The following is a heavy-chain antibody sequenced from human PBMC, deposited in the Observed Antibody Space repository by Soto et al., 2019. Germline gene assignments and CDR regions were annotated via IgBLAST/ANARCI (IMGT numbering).Heavy chain of an antibody. CDR2: IYSGGST. Sequence: EVQLVESGGGLIQPGGSLRLSCAASGFTVSSNYMRWVRQAPGKGLEWVSGIYSGGSTYYADAVKGRYTISRDNSKNTLYLQRNSLRAADTAVYYCARNPVESGYPEYFQHWGQGTLVTVSS. D-gene: IGHD3-22*01. CDR1: GFTVSSNY. CDR3: ARNPVESGYPEYFQH. V-gene: IGHV3-53*01. J-gene: IGHJ1*01.